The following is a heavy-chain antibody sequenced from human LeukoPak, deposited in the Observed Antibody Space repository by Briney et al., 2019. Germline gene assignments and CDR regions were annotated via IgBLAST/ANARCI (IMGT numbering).Heavy chain of an antibody. CDR2: ISRGADT. CDR3: VKETPGTTMYY. Sequence: GGSLRLSCAASGFDVITNYMSWVRQAPGEGLEWVSVISRGADTYYSDSVKGRCIIYRDSSTNTVYLQMNRLRAEDTAVYFCVKETPGTTMYYWAQGTLVTVSS. V-gene: IGHV3-66*01. J-gene: IGHJ4*02. D-gene: IGHD4-11*01. CDR1: GFDVITNY.